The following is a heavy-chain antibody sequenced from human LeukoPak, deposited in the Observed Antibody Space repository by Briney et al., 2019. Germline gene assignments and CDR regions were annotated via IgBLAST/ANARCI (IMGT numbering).Heavy chain of an antibody. CDR2: INRSGST. CDR1: GGSFSGYY. J-gene: IGHJ4*02. Sequence: PSETLSLTCAVYGGSFSGYYWSWIRQPPGKGLEWIGEINRSGSTNYNPSLKSRVTISVDTSKNHFSLKLSSVTAADTAVYYCARGRRRGYDSSGYYYFDYWGQGTLVTVSS. D-gene: IGHD3-22*01. V-gene: IGHV4-34*01. CDR3: ARGRRRGYDSSGYYYFDY.